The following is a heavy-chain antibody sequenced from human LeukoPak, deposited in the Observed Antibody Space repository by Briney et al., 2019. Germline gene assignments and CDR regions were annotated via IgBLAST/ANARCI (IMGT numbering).Heavy chain of an antibody. CDR1: GYSFTSYW. D-gene: IGHD5-18*01. CDR2: IDHSDSYT. J-gene: IGHJ6*02. CDR3: ARLGTAMVPDYYYYGMDV. Sequence: KLGESLKISCKGSGYSFTSYWISWVRQMPGKGLEWMGRIDHSDSYTNYSPSFQGHVTISADKSISTAYLQWSSLKASDTAMYYCARLGTAMVPDYYYYGMDVWGQGTTVTDSS. V-gene: IGHV5-10-1*01.